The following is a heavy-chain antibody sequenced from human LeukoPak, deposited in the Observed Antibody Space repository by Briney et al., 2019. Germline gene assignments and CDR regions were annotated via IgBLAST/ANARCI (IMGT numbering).Heavy chain of an antibody. D-gene: IGHD3-22*01. V-gene: IGHV1-46*01. J-gene: IGHJ4*02. CDR3: ARVLNSSGYSDY. CDR1: EYTFTSRY. Sequence: GASVKVSCKASEYTFTSRYIHWVRQAPGQGLEWMGIINPRGGSTTYAQKFQGRVTMTRDTSTSTVYMELSSLKSEDTAVYYCARVLNSSGYSDYWGQGTLVTVSS. CDR2: INPRGGST.